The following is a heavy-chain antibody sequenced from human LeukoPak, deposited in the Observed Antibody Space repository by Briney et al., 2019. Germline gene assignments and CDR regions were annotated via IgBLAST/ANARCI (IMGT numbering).Heavy chain of an antibody. J-gene: IGHJ1*01. CDR2: INWNGGST. D-gene: IGHD4-17*01. Sequence: GGSLRLSCAASGFTFDDYGVSWVRQAPGKGLEWVSGINWNGGSTGYADSVKGRFTISRDNAKNSLYLQMNSLRAEDTALYYCASAGYDDYQEYFQHWGQGTLVTVSS. V-gene: IGHV3-20*04. CDR3: ASAGYDDYQEYFQH. CDR1: GFTFDDYG.